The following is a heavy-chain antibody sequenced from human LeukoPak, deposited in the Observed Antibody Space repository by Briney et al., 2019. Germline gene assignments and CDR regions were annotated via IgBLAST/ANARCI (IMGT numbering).Heavy chain of an antibody. CDR2: FDPEDGET. Sequence: ASVKVSCKVSGYTLTELSMHWVRQAPGKGLEWMGGFDPEDGETVYAQKFQGRVSIYADKSTTTVYMDLSGLRPDDTAVYYCARVNLRGSNYNWFDPWGQGTLVTVAS. CDR3: ARVNLRGSNYNWFDP. D-gene: IGHD1-26*01. V-gene: IGHV1-24*01. CDR1: GYTLTELS. J-gene: IGHJ5*02.